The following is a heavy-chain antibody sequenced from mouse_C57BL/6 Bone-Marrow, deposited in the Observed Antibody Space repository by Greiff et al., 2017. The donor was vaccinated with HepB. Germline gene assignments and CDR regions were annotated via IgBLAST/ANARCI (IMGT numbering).Heavy chain of an antibody. D-gene: IGHD2-1*01. V-gene: IGHV1-74*01. CDR2: IHPSDSDT. Sequence: QVQLQQPGAELVKPGASVKVSCKASGYTFTSYWMHWVKQRPGQGLEWIGRIHPSDSDTNYNQKFKGKATLTVDKSSSTAYMQLSSLTSADSAVYYCAIEGLLSYYYAMDYWGQGTSVTVSS. CDR3: AIEGLLSYYYAMDY. CDR1: GYTFTSYW. J-gene: IGHJ4*01.